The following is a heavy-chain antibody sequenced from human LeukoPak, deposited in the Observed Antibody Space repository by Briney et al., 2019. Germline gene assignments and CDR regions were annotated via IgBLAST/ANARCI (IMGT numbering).Heavy chain of an antibody. D-gene: IGHD3-22*01. V-gene: IGHV1-46*01. J-gene: IGHJ4*02. CDR1: GYTFTSYY. CDR3: ATDSPNYYDSRNYFDY. CDR2: INPSGGST. Sequence: ASVKVSCKASGYTFTSYYMHWVRQAPGQGLEWMGIINPSGGSTSCAQKFQGRVTMTRDTSTSTVYMELSSLRSEDTAVYYCATDSPNYYDSRNYFDYWGQGTLVTVSS.